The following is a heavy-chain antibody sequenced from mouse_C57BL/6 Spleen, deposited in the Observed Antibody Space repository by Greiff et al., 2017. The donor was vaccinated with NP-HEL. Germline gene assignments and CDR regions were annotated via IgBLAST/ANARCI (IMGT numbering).Heavy chain of an antibody. J-gene: IGHJ3*01. CDR3: ARFPLDSAWFAY. V-gene: IGHV1-64*01. CDR1: GYTFTSYW. Sequence: QVQLQQSGAELVKPGASVKLSCKASGYTFTSYWMHWVKQRPGQGLEWIGMIHPNSGSTNYNEKFKSKATLTVDKSSSTAYMQLSSLTSEDSAVYYCARFPLDSAWFAYWGQGTLVTVSA. CDR2: IHPNSGST. D-gene: IGHD6-1*01.